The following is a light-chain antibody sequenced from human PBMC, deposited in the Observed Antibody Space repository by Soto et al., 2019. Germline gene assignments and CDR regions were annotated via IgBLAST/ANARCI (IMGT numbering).Light chain of an antibody. CDR3: QQRNNWRPRYT. J-gene: IGKJ2*01. CDR1: QSVSSY. CDR2: DAS. Sequence: EIVLTQSPATLSLSPGERATLSCRASQSVSSYLAWYQQKPGQAPRLLIYDASNRATGIPARFSGSGCGTDFSVTISSLEPEDFAVYYCQQRNNWRPRYTFGQGTKLEIK. V-gene: IGKV3-11*01.